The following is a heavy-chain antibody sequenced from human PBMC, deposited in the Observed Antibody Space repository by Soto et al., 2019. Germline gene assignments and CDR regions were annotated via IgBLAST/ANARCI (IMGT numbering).Heavy chain of an antibody. J-gene: IGHJ6*02. CDR1: GFTFSSYA. CDR2: ISYDGSNK. CDR3: ARDGVQLSGMDV. Sequence: GGSLRLSCAASGFTFSSYAMHWVRQAPGKGLEWVAVISYDGSNKYYADSVKGRFTISRDNSKNTLYLQMNSLRAEDTAVYYCARDGVQLSGMDVWGQGTTVTVSS. D-gene: IGHD5-18*01. V-gene: IGHV3-30-3*01.